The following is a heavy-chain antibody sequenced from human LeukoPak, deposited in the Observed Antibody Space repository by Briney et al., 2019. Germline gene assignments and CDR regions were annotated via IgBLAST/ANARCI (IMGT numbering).Heavy chain of an antibody. Sequence: GASVKVSCKASGYTFTDYYMHWVRQAPGQGLEWMGWINPNSGGTNYAQKFQGRVTMTRDTSIGTAYMELSRLRSDDTAVYYCARDVGYCSGGSCPTEYWFDPWGQGTLVTVSS. CDR1: GYTFTDYY. J-gene: IGHJ5*02. CDR2: INPNSGGT. CDR3: ARDVGYCSGGSCPTEYWFDP. V-gene: IGHV1-2*02. D-gene: IGHD2-15*01.